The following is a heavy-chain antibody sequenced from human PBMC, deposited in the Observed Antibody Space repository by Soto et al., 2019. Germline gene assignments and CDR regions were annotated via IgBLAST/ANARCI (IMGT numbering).Heavy chain of an antibody. V-gene: IGHV3-21*01. CDR2: ISFSSTDI. J-gene: IGHJ4*02. CDR1: GFTFSSSG. Sequence: EVQLMESGGGPVKPGGSLRLSCAASGFTFSSSGMSWVRQAPGKGLEWVSSISFSSTDIFSSDSVKGRFTISRDNAKNSLDLQMTSLSVEDTAVYYCAKSGRWGDPNVFDSWGQGALVTVSS. CDR3: AKSGRWGDPNVFDS. D-gene: IGHD3-10*01.